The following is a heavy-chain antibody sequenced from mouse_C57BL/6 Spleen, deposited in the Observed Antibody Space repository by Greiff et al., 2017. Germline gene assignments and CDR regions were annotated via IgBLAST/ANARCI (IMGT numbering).Heavy chain of an antibody. Sequence: VQLQQSGAELMKPGASVKLSCKATGYTFTGYWIEWVKQRPGHGLEWIGEILPGSGSTNYNEKFKGKATFTADTSSNTAYMQLSSLTTEDSAIYYGARKEIYYDYDGFAYWGQGTLVTVSA. CDR3: ARKEIYYDYDGFAY. V-gene: IGHV1-9*01. D-gene: IGHD2-4*01. CDR2: ILPGSGST. J-gene: IGHJ3*01. CDR1: GYTFTGYW.